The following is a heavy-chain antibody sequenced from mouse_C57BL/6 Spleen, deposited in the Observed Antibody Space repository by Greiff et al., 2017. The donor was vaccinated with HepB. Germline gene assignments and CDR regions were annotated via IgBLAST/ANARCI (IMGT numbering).Heavy chain of an antibody. V-gene: IGHV5-4*01. CDR3: ARDWDYYGSSYGGYFDV. D-gene: IGHD1-1*01. Sequence: EVMLVESGGGLVKPGGSLKLSCAASGFTFSSYAMSWVRQTPEKRLEWVATISDGGSYTYYPDNVKGRFTISRDNAKNNLYLQMSHLKSEDTAMYYCARDWDYYGSSYGGYFDVWGTGTTVTVSS. J-gene: IGHJ1*03. CDR1: GFTFSSYA. CDR2: ISDGGSYT.